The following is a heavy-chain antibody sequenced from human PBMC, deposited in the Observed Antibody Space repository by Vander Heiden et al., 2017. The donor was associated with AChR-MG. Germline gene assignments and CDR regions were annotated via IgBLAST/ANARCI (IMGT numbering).Heavy chain of an antibody. Sequence: EMQQVESGGGVVKPGESLRLSCDASGFSFHTYSMNWLRQAPGEGLQWVSSISGSGDYTYYAESVKGRFTISRDNAKKSLFLQMNNLRVEDTAVYFCARILEGSGFDPWGQGTLVTVSS. V-gene: IGHV3-21*01. J-gene: IGHJ5*02. CDR2: ISGSGDYT. D-gene: IGHD3-3*01. CDR1: GFSFHTYS. CDR3: ARILEGSGFDP.